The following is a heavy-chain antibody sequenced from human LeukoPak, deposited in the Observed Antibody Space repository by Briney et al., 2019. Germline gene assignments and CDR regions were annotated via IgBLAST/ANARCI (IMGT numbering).Heavy chain of an antibody. CDR2: ISYDGSNE. CDR3: ARTRNRLDY. CDR1: GFTFSSYA. D-gene: IGHD1-14*01. Sequence: PGGSLRLPCAASGFTFSSYAMHWVRQAPGKGLEWLAFISYDGSNEYYADSVKGRFTISRDNSKSTLYLQMISLRAEDTAVYNCARTRNRLDYWGQGTLVTVSS. V-gene: IGHV3-30*04. J-gene: IGHJ4*02.